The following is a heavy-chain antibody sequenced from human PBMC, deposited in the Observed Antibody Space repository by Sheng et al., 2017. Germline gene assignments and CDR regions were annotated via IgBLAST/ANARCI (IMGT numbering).Heavy chain of an antibody. CDR1: GGTFSSYA. V-gene: IGHV1-69*01. J-gene: IGHJ6*02. CDR3: ARDSSLRGVRGAKEDYYYYGMDV. Sequence: QVQLVQSGAEVKKPGSSVKVSCKASGGTFSSYAVSWVRQAPGQGLEWMGGIIPIFGTANYAQKFQGRVTITADESTSTAYMELSSLRSEDTAVYYCARDSSLRGVRGAKEDYYYYGMDVWDQGP. CDR2: IIPIFGTA. D-gene: IGHD3-10*01.